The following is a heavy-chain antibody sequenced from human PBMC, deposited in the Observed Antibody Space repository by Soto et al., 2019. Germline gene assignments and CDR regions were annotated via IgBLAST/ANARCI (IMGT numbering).Heavy chain of an antibody. CDR1: GLSFSNSA. CDR2: ISYDGKNE. Sequence: GGSLRISCAACGLSFSNSAMYWVRQDPGKGLEWVALISYDGKNEKYTESVRGRFTISRDNSKNTLDLQMSGLRGEDTAVYYCARHTAGGIFTHRGALGFWGQGTLVTVSS. V-gene: IGHV3-30*04. CDR3: ARHTAGGIFTHRGALGF. J-gene: IGHJ4*02. D-gene: IGHD1-26*01.